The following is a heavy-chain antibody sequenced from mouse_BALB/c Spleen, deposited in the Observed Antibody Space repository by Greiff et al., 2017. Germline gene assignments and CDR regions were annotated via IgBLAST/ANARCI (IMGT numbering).Heavy chain of an antibody. CDR1: GFTFSSYG. V-gene: IGHV5-6*02. J-gene: IGHJ2*01. Sequence: DVMLVESGGDLVKPGGSLKLSCAASGFTFSSYGMSWVRQTPDKRLEWVATISSGGSYTYYPDSVKGRFTISRDNAKNTLYLQMSSLKSEDTAMYYCAREVQYYFDYWGQGTTLTVSS. CDR2: ISSGGSYT. CDR3: AREVQYYFDY.